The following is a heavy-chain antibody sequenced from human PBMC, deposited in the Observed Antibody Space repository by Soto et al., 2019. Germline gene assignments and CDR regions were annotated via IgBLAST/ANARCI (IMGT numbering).Heavy chain of an antibody. D-gene: IGHD2-2*01. Sequence: EVQLVESGGGLVQPGGSLRLSCAASGFTFSSYSMNWVRQAPGKGLEWVSYISSSSSTIYYADSVKGRFTISRANAENDRGVHMNRLRDEDKAMYYCARERRWGSSSGRVYRDYWGQGTLVTASS. J-gene: IGHJ4*02. CDR2: ISSSSSTI. CDR1: GFTFSSYS. CDR3: ARERRWGSSSGRVYRDY. V-gene: IGHV3-48*02.